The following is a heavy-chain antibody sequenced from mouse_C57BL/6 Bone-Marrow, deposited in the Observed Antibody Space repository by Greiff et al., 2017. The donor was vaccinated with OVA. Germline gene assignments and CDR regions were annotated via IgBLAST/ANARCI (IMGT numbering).Heavy chain of an antibody. D-gene: IGHD1-1*01. J-gene: IGHJ1*03. V-gene: IGHV1-52*01. Sequence: VKKRQRKGLEWMGNSDTADREKNYNQKFKDKATLTIDKSSSTAYMQLSSLTSEDSAVYYCARDYGSSYGYWYFDVWGTGTTVTVSS. CDR3: ARDYGSSYGYWYFDV. CDR2: SDTADREK.